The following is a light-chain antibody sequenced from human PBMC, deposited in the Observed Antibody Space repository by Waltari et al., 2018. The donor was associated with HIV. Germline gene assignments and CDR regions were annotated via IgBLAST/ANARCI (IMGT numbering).Light chain of an antibody. V-gene: IGLV3-1*01. CDR2: QDN. Sequence: SYELTQPPSLSVSPGQTASITCSGDKLGDKYACWYQQKPGQSPVLVIYQDNKRPSGRPERFSGSNSGNTATLTISGTQAMDEADYHCQAWDSSTVVFGGGTKLTVL. CDR1: KLGDKY. J-gene: IGLJ2*01. CDR3: QAWDSSTVV.